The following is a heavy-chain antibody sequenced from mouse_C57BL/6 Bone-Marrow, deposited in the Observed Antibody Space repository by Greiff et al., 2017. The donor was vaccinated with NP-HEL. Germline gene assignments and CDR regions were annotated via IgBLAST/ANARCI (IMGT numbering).Heavy chain of an antibody. J-gene: IGHJ4*01. CDR3: ARKDGGYAMDY. CDR1: GFSFTSYG. V-gene: IGHV2-2*01. Sequence: QVQLQQSGPGRVKPSQSLSITCTVSGFSFTSYGLHWVRQSPGKGLEWLGVIGSGGSTDYNAAFISRLSTSKDNSKSQVFFKMNSLQADDTAIYYCARKDGGYAMDYWGQGTSVTVSS. CDR2: IGSGGST.